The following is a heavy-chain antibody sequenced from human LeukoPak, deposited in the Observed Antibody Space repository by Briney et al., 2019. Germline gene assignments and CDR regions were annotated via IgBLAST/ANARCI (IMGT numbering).Heavy chain of an antibody. D-gene: IGHD5-18*01. Sequence: PSETLSLTCTVSGGSISSYYWSWIRQPPGKGLEWIGYIYYSGSTNYNPSLKSRVTISVDTSKNQFSLKLSSVTAADTAVYYCVGAGYSYGFLGNGYWGQGTLVTVSS. CDR2: IYYSGST. J-gene: IGHJ4*02. CDR3: VGAGYSYGFLGNGY. V-gene: IGHV4-59*08. CDR1: GGSISSYY.